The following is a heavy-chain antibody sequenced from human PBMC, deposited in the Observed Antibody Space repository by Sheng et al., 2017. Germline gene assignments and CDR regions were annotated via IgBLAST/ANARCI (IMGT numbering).Heavy chain of an antibody. CDR2: ISAYNGNT. CDR3: ARERELVDVTIFGVAGDAFDI. D-gene: IGHD3-3*01. Sequence: QVQLVQSGAEVKKPGASVKVSCKASGYTFTSYGISWVRQAPGQGLEWMGWISAYNGNTNYVQKLQGRVTMTTDTSTSTAYMELRSLRSDDTAVYYCARERELVDVTIFGVAGDAFDIWGQGTMVTVSS. J-gene: IGHJ3*02. CDR1: GYTFTSYG. V-gene: IGHV1-18*01.